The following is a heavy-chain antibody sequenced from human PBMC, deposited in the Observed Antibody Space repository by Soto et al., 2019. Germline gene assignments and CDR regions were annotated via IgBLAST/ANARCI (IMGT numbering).Heavy chain of an antibody. J-gene: IGHJ4*02. Sequence: EVQLLESGGGLVQPGGSLRLSCAAAGFTFSSYAMRWVRQAPGKGLECVSAISGGGETTYYADSVKGRFTISRDNSKNTLYLQMNSLRAEDTAVYYCAFNSGWGSYYFDYWGQGTLVTVSS. CDR1: GFTFSSYA. V-gene: IGHV3-23*01. CDR3: AFNSGWGSYYFDY. CDR2: ISGGGETT. D-gene: IGHD3-10*01.